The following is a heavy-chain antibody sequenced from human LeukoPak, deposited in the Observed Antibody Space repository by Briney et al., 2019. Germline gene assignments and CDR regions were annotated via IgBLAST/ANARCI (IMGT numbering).Heavy chain of an antibody. CDR1: GGSISSHC. Sequence: SETLSLTCDVSGGSISSHCWTWIRQPPGKGLEWIGFIHNSGSTTYTPSLKSRLTISQDTSKNQFSLKLNSVTAADTAVYYCARVRLITIFGLVIIGGIDNWGQGALVTVSS. D-gene: IGHD3/OR15-3a*01. J-gene: IGHJ4*02. V-gene: IGHV4-59*11. CDR2: IHNSGST. CDR3: ARVRLITIFGLVIIGGIDN.